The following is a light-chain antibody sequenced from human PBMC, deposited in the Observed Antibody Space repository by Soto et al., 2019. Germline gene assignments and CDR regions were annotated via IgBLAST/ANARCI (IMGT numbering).Light chain of an antibody. CDR1: SSDVGGYNY. CDR3: SSYTSSSTLDWV. CDR2: DVS. Sequence: QSALTQPRSVSGSPGRSVTISCTGTSSDVGGYNYVSWYQQHPGKAPKLMIYDVSKRPSGVPDRFSGSKSGNTASLTISGLQAEDEADYYCSSYTSSSTLDWVFGGGTKLTVL. V-gene: IGLV2-11*01. J-gene: IGLJ3*02.